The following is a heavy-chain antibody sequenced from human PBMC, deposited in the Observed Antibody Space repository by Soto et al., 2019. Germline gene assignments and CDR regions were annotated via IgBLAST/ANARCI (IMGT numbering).Heavy chain of an antibody. J-gene: IGHJ4*02. CDR2: ISGSGGST. D-gene: IGHD3-9*01. Sequence: GGSLRLSCAASGFTFSSYAMSWVRQAPGKGLEWVSAISGSGGSTYYADSVKGRFTISRDNSKNTLYLQMNSLRAEDTAVYYCARRYVILTRKKGGFLYWGPGTLVTVS. CDR1: GFTFSSYA. V-gene: IGHV3-23*01. CDR3: ARRYVILTRKKGGFLY.